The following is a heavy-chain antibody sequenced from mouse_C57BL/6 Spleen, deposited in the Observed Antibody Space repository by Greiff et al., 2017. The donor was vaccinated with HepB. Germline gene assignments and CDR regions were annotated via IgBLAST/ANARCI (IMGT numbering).Heavy chain of an antibody. D-gene: IGHD2-4*01. J-gene: IGHJ3*01. CDR1: GFTFSSYA. CDR3: ARGGDYDTFAY. V-gene: IGHV5-4*01. Sequence: EVQRVESGGGLVKPGGSLKLSCAASGFTFSSYAMSWVRQTPEKRLEWVATISDGGSYTYYPDNVKGRFTISRDNAKNNLYLQMSHLKSEDTAMYYCARGGDYDTFAYWGQGTLVTVSA. CDR2: ISDGGSYT.